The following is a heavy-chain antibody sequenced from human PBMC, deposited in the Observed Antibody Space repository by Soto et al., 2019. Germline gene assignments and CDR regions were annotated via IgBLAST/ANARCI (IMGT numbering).Heavy chain of an antibody. J-gene: IGHJ4*02. D-gene: IGHD2-2*01. V-gene: IGHV4-30-2*01. CDR1: GGSISSSSYY. Sequence: SETLSLTCTVSGGSISSSSYYWNWIRQPPGKGLEWIGYIYQSGGASYNPSLKSRVTMSVDGSKNHFSLQLNSVTAADTAVYYCARGRLLPAVNFDYWGQGTLVTVSS. CDR2: IYQSGGA. CDR3: ARGRLLPAVNFDY.